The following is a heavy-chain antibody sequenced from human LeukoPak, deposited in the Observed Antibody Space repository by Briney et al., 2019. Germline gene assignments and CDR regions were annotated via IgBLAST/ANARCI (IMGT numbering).Heavy chain of an antibody. J-gene: IGHJ4*02. V-gene: IGHV3-23*01. CDR3: ARDRVHDYGDYVDPIMGY. CDR1: GFTFVTYA. Sequence: GGSLRLSCAASGFTFVTYAMNWVRQAPGKGLEWVSVISGSGGSTYYADSVKGRFTISRDNSKNTLYLQMNSLRAKDTAVYYCARDRVHDYGDYVDPIMGYWGQGTLVTVSS. D-gene: IGHD4-17*01. CDR2: ISGSGGST.